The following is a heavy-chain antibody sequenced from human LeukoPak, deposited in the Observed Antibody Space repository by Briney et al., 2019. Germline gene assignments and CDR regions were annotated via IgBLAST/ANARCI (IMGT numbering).Heavy chain of an antibody. Sequence: SETLSLTCAVYGGSFSGYYWSWIRQPPGKGLEWIGSIYYSGSTYYNPSLKSRVTISVDTSKNQFSLKLSSVTAADTAVYYCARQGKWLRVFDYWGQGTLVTVSS. J-gene: IGHJ4*02. V-gene: IGHV4-34*01. CDR3: ARQGKWLRVFDY. CDR2: IYYSGST. CDR1: GGSFSGYY. D-gene: IGHD6-19*01.